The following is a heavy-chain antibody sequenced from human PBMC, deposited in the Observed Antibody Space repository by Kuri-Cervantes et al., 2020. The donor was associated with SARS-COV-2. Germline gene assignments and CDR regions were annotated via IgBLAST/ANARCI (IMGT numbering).Heavy chain of an antibody. CDR3: ARASVRGIIITYHSYGMDV. CDR2: INPNSGGT. J-gene: IGHJ6*02. CDR1: GYTFTGYY. D-gene: IGHD3-10*01. Sequence: ASVKVSCKASGYTFTGYYMHWVRQAPRQGLEWMGWINPNSGGTNYAQKFQGWVTMTRGTSISTAYMELSRLRSDDTAVCYCARASVRGIIITYHSYGMDVWGQGTTVTVSS. V-gene: IGHV1-2*04.